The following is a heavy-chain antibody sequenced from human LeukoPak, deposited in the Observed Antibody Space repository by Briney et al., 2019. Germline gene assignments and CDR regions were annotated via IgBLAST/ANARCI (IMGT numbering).Heavy chain of an antibody. CDR3: ARCGYGGYEFDY. CDR1: GFTFSSYS. CDR2: ISSTI. J-gene: IGHJ4*02. Sequence: GGSLRLSCAASGFTFSSYSMSWVGQAPGKGLEWVSYISSTIYYADSVKGRFTTYRDNAKNSVYLQLNSLRDEDTAVYYCARCGYGGYEFDYWGQGTLVTVSS. V-gene: IGHV3-48*02. D-gene: IGHD5-12*01.